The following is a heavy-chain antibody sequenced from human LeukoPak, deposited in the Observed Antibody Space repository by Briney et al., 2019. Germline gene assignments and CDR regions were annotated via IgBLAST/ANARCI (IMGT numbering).Heavy chain of an antibody. CDR1: GGSISSYY. D-gene: IGHD5-12*01. CDR3: ARDRTHSGYDCFGRDNWFDP. CDR2: IYTSGST. Sequence: SETLSLTCTVSGGSISSYYWSWIRQPAGKGLEWIGRIYTSGSTNCNPSLKSRVTMSVDTSKNQFSLKLSSVTAADTAVYYCARDRTHSGYDCFGRDNWFDPWGQGTLVTVSS. J-gene: IGHJ5*02. V-gene: IGHV4-4*07.